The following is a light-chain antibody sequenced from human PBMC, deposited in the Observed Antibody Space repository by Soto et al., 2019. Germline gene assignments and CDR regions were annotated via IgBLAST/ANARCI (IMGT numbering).Light chain of an antibody. V-gene: IGKV2-28*01. CDR1: RNLLHSNGYYY. Sequence: EIVLTQSPLSLPVTPGEPASISCRSSRNLLHSNGYYYLDWYLQKPGQSPQLLIYLGSNRASGVPDRFSGSVSGTDFTLTISRVEAEDVGVYFCAQGLATPFTFGGGTKVEIK. CDR3: AQGLATPFT. J-gene: IGKJ4*01. CDR2: LGS.